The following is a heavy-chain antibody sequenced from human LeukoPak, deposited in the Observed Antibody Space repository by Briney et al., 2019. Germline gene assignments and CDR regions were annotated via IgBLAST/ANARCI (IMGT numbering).Heavy chain of an antibody. Sequence: GASVEVSCKASGYTLTSYYMHWMRKAPGQVLEWMGIINPSSGSTSYAQKFQGRVTMTRDTSTSTVYMELSSLRSEDTAVYYCARGRYNPAYYFDYWGQGPLVTVSS. CDR3: ARGRYNPAYYFDY. J-gene: IGHJ4*02. D-gene: IGHD5-24*01. CDR2: INPSSGST. CDR1: GYTLTSYY. V-gene: IGHV1-46*01.